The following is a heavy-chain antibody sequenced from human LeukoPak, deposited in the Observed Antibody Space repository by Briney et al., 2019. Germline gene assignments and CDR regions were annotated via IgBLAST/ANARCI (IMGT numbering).Heavy chain of an antibody. J-gene: IGHJ4*02. CDR3: ARGDAIMYEKIDY. CDR1: GYTFTSYD. Sequence: ASVTVSCKASGYTFTSYDINWVRQATGRGLEWMGWMNPNSGNTGYAQKFQGRVTMTRNTSISTAYMELSSLRSEDTAVYYCARGDAIMYEKIDYWGQGTLVTVSS. CDR2: MNPNSGNT. D-gene: IGHD2-8*01. V-gene: IGHV1-8*01.